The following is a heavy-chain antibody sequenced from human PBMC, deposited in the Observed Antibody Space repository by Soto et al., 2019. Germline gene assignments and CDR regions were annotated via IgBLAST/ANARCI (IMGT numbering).Heavy chain of an antibody. V-gene: IGHV1-46*01. Sequence: QVLLVQSGAEVKKPGASVKVSCKASGFSFTTYYMHWVRQAPGQGLGWMGVINPSGDATTYAQRFQGRVTMTKDTSASTVYMELSSLRSEDTAVYYCTRDWELGYWGQGTLVTVSS. CDR1: GFSFTTYY. CDR2: INPSGDAT. D-gene: IGHD3-10*01. CDR3: TRDWELGY. J-gene: IGHJ4*02.